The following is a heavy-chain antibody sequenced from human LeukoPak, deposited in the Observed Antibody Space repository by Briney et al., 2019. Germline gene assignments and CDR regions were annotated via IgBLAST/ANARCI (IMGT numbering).Heavy chain of an antibody. Sequence: GGSLGLSCAASGFTISVNSMIWVRQAPGKGLECVSIIDNGGTTYYPDSVKGRFTISRDNSENTLSLQMNSLRAEDTAFYYCARHSGSGLIHPWGQGTLVTVSS. CDR1: GFTISVNS. D-gene: IGHD3-10*01. J-gene: IGHJ5*02. CDR3: ARHSGSGLIHP. CDR2: IDNGGTT. V-gene: IGHV3-53*01.